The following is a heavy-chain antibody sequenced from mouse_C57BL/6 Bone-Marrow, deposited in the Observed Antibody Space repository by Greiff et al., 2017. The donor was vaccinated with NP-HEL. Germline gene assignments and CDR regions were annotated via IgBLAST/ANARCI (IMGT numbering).Heavy chain of an antibody. V-gene: IGHV1-63*01. D-gene: IGHD1-1*01. CDR3: ARSIPYYGSSPWYFDV. CDR1: GYTFTNYW. CDR2: IYPGGGYT. J-gene: IGHJ1*03. Sequence: QVQLQQSGAELVRPGTSVKMSCKASGYTFTNYWIGWAKQRPGHGLEWIGDIYPGGGYTNYNEKFKGKATLTAAKSSSTAYMQFSSLTSEDSAIYYCARSIPYYGSSPWYFDVWGTGTTVTVSS.